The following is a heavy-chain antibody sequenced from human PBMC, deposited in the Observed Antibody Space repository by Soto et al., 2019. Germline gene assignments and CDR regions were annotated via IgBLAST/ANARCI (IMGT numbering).Heavy chain of an antibody. Sequence: QITLKESGPPLVKPTQTLTLTCTFSGFSLRISGVGVGWIRQPPGKALEWLALIYWDDDKRYSPSLKSKLTTTKDTSTNHVVLTMTNIDPLDTATYYWAHSATVSDAFDIWGQGTMVTVSS. CDR3: AHSATVSDAFDI. V-gene: IGHV2-5*02. J-gene: IGHJ3*02. D-gene: IGHD2-15*01. CDR2: IYWDDDK. CDR1: GFSLRISGVG.